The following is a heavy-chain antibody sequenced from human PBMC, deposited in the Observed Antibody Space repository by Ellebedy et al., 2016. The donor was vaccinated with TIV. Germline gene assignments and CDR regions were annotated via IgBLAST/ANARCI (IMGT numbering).Heavy chain of an antibody. CDR2: ISSRSDYT. D-gene: IGHD3-22*01. Sequence: GESLKISCAASGFRFADYFMSWIRQAPGKGPEWVSYISSRSDYTRYADSVKGRFTISRDNFKNTVYLQMNSLRVEDTAVYYCARGGRDSSGQYEDWYYDLWGRGTLVTVSS. CDR3: ARGGRDSSGQYEDWYYDL. J-gene: IGHJ2*01. CDR1: GFRFADYF. V-gene: IGHV3-11*06.